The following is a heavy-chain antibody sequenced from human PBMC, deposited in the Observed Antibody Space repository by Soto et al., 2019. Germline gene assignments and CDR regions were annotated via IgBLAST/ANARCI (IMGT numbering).Heavy chain of an antibody. CDR2: IIPIFGTA. Sequence: QVQLVQSGAEVKKPGSSVKVSCKASGGTFSSYAISWVRQAPGQGLEWMGGIIPIFGTANYAQKFQGRVTITADESTSTAYMELSSLRSEDTAVYYRARGPESGVLPDTYYFDYWGQGTLVTVSS. D-gene: IGHD3-10*01. V-gene: IGHV1-69*12. CDR3: ARGPESGVLPDTYYFDY. J-gene: IGHJ4*02. CDR1: GGTFSSYA.